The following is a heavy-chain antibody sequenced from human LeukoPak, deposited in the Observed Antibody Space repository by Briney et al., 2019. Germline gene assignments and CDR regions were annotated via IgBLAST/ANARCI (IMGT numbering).Heavy chain of an antibody. D-gene: IGHD1-26*01. CDR2: INPNSGGT. CDR3: ARDASGSLLLLFDY. V-gene: IGHV1-2*02. Sequence: GASVKVSCKASGYTFTGYYMHWVRQAPGQGLEWMGWINPNSGGTNYAQKFQGRVTMTRDTSISTAYMELSRLRSDDTAVYYCARDASGSLLLLFDYWGQGTLVTVSS. J-gene: IGHJ4*02. CDR1: GYTFTGYY.